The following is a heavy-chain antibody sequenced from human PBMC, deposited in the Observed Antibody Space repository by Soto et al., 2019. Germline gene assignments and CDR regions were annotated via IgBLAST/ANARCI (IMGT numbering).Heavy chain of an antibody. CDR2: INPSGGST. D-gene: IGHD6-19*01. J-gene: IGHJ4*02. CDR1: GYTFTTYA. Sequence: ASVKVSCKASGYTFTTYAIHWVRQAPGQGLEWMGIINPSGGSTSYAQKFQGRVTITADESTSTAYMELGSLRSEDTAVYYCARDPDIAVAGTDYWGQGTLVTVSS. CDR3: ARDPDIAVAGTDY. V-gene: IGHV1-46*01.